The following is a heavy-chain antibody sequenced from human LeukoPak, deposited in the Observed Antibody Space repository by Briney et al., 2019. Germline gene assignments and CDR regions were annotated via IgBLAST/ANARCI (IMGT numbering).Heavy chain of an antibody. V-gene: IGHV1-18*04. J-gene: IGHJ5*02. CDR2: ISAYNGNT. D-gene: IGHD4-11*01. CDR1: GYTFTGYY. CDR3: ARVNPGTPVSDNWFDP. Sequence: GASVKFSCKASGYTFTGYYMHWVRQAPGQGLEWMGWISAYNGNTNYAQKLQGRVTMTTDTSTSTAYMELRSLRSDDTAVYYCARVNPGTPVSDNWFDPWGQGTLVTVSS.